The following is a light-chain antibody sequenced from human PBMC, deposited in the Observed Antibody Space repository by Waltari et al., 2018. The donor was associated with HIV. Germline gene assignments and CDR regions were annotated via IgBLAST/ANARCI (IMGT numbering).Light chain of an antibody. CDR2: STN. Sequence: QSVLTQPPSATGTPGQRVTISCSGSSSNIGLNTVNWYQHLPGTAPKLLIFSTNRRPCGVPDRFSGSKSGTSASLAISGLQSEDEAVYYCAAWDASLNGHYVFGPGTKVTVL. V-gene: IGLV1-44*01. CDR3: AAWDASLNGHYV. J-gene: IGLJ1*01. CDR1: SSNIGLNT.